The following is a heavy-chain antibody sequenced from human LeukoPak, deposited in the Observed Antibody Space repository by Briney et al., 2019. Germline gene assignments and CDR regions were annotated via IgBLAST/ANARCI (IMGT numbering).Heavy chain of an antibody. D-gene: IGHD3-16*01. CDR2: ISANSGNT. CDR3: ARDVNYAFDY. J-gene: IGHJ4*02. V-gene: IGHV1-18*01. CDR1: GYSFTRNG. Sequence: ASVKVSCKSSGYSFTRNGISWVRQAPGQGLEWVAWISANSGNTNYAQNFQDRVTLTTDTSTSTAYMELRSLRSGDTAVYYCARDVNYAFDYWGQGTLVTVSS.